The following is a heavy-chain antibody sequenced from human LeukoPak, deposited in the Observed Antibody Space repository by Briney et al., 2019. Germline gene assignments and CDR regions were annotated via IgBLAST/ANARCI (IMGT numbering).Heavy chain of an antibody. CDR1: GGTFSSYA. Sequence: SVKVSCKASGGTFSSYAISWVRQAPGQGLKWMGGIIPIFGTANYAQKFQGRVTITADESTSTAYMELSSLRSEDTAVYYCAREFGCSSTSCYPPFYYGMDVWGQGTTVTVSS. D-gene: IGHD2-2*01. V-gene: IGHV1-69*13. J-gene: IGHJ6*02. CDR3: AREFGCSSTSCYPPFYYGMDV. CDR2: IIPIFGTA.